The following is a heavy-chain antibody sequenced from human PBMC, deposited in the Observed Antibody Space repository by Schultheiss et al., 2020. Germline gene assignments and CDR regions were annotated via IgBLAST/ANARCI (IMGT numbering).Heavy chain of an antibody. CDR2: IYYSGST. D-gene: IGHD6-6*01. V-gene: IGHV4-34*09. Sequence: SETLSLTCAVYGGSFSGYYWSWIRQPPGKGLEWIGYIYYSGSTYYNPSLKSRVTISVDTSKNQFSLKLSSVTAADTAVYYCARDGRPGYYGIDVWGQGTTVTVS. J-gene: IGHJ6*02. CDR1: GGSFSGYY. CDR3: ARDGRPGYYGIDV.